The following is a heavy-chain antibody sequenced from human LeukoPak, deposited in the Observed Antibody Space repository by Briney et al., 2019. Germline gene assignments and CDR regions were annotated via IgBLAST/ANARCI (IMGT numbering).Heavy chain of an antibody. V-gene: IGHV4-61*01. CDR1: GGSVSNGNYY. Sequence: SETLSLTCTVSGGSVSNGNYYWSWLRQPPGKALEWIGYIYYSGSTNYNPSLEGRVTISVDTSKNQFSVKLSSVTAADTAVYYCAGTTVTTGDYWGQGTLVTVSS. CDR3: AGTTVTTGDY. J-gene: IGHJ4*02. D-gene: IGHD4-11*01. CDR2: IYYSGST.